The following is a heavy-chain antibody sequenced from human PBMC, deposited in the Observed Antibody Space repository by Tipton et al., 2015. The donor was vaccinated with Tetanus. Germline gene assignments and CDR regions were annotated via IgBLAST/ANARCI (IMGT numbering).Heavy chain of an antibody. V-gene: IGHV1-69*01. Sequence: QLVQSGAEVKKPGSSVKVSCKASGGTFSSYAISWVRQAPGQGLEWMGGIIPIFGTANYAQKFQGRVTITADESTSTAYMELSSLRSEDTAEYYCARVSREGPELELDAFDIWGQGTMVTVSS. CDR2: IIPIFGTA. J-gene: IGHJ3*02. D-gene: IGHD1-7*01. CDR1: GGTFSSYA. CDR3: ARVSREGPELELDAFDI.